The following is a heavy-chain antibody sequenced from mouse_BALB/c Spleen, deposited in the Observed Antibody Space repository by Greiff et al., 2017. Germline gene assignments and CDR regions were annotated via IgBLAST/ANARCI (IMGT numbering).Heavy chain of an antibody. CDR1: GFAFSSYD. Sequence: EVKVVESGGGLVKPGGSLKLSCAASGFAFSSYDMSWVRQPPEKRLEWVAYISSGGGSTYYPDTVKGRFTISRDNAKNTLYLQMSSLKSEDTAMDYCARQDSSGYYAMDYWGKGTSVTVSS. V-gene: IGHV5-12-1*01. J-gene: IGHJ4*01. CDR3: ARQDSSGYYAMDY. CDR2: ISSGGGST. D-gene: IGHD3-2*01.